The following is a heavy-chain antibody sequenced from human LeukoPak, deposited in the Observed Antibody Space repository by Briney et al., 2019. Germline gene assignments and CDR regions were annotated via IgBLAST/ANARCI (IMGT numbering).Heavy chain of an antibody. Sequence: GGSPRLSCAASGFTLSDHYMDWVRQAPGKGLEWVGRTRNKADSYRTEYAASVKGRFTISRDESKNPLYLQMNSLKTEDTAVYYCGRSRAGAIDYWGQGTLVTVSS. J-gene: IGHJ4*02. CDR2: TRNKADSYRT. V-gene: IGHV3-72*01. CDR1: GFTLSDHY. CDR3: GRSRAGAIDY. D-gene: IGHD1-26*01.